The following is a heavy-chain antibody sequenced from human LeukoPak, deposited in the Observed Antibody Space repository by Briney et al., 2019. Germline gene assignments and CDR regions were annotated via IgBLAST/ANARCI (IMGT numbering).Heavy chain of an antibody. CDR1: GFTFSRHW. CDR3: VREWFLARYS. D-gene: IGHD3-10*01. J-gene: IGHJ4*02. Sequence: PGGSLRLSCADSGFTFSRHWMDWVRQAPGKGLEWVADIDEGGNKVYYAESVKGRFTISRDNAKNSVFLQMNSLRAEDTAVYYCVREWFLARYSWGQGALVTVSS. V-gene: IGHV3-7*01. CDR2: IDEGGNKV.